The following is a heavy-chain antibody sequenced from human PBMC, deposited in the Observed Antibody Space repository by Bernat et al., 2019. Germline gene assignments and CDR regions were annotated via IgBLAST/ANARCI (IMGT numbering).Heavy chain of an antibody. CDR1: GFSFSNAW. V-gene: IGHV3-15*01. CDR3: TTGYCSNGVCYTYFDH. J-gene: IGHJ4*02. Sequence: EVQLVESGGGLVKPGGSLRLSCAASGFSFSNAWMSWVRQAPGKGLEWVGRIKRKNDGGTTDYAAPVKGRFTISIDDAKTTLYLQMNSLKTEDTAGYYCTTGYCSNGVCYTYFDHWGQGTLVTVSS. CDR2: IKRKNDGGTT. D-gene: IGHD2-8*01.